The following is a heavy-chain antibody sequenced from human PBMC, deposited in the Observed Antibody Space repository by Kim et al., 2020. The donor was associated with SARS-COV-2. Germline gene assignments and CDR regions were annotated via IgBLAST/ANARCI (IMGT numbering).Heavy chain of an antibody. J-gene: IGHJ4*02. V-gene: IGHV1-46*01. D-gene: IGHD3-22*01. CDR2: INPSGGST. CDR1: GYTFTSYY. Sequence: ASVKVSCKASGYTFTSYYMHWVRQAPGQGLEWMGIINPSGGSTSYAQKFQGRVTMTRDTSTSTVYMELSSLRSEDTAVYYCARDFGGWYYYDSSGDYYVDCWGQGTLVTVSS. CDR3: ARDFGGWYYYDSSGDYYVDC.